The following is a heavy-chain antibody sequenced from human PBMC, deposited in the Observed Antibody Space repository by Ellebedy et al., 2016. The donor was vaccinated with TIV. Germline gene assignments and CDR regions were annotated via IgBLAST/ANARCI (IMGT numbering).Heavy chain of an antibody. CDR3: ARHSRGGTFGLVYHFDY. CDR1: GYSINRGYY. Sequence: SETLSLTXAVSGYSINRGYYWGWIRQPPGKGLEWIGSMSIYYSGNTYYNSSLKSRVTISVDTSNNHFSLKLNSVTAADTAVYYCARHSRGGTFGLVYHFDYWGQGTLVTVSS. J-gene: IGHJ4*02. CDR2: MSIYYSGNT. D-gene: IGHD3/OR15-3a*01. V-gene: IGHV4-38-2*01.